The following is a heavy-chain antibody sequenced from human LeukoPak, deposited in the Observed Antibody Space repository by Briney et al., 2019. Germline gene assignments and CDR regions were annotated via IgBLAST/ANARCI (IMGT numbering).Heavy chain of an antibody. CDR3: ARSITGDY. Sequence: GGSLRLSCAASGFTLSSYTMSWVRQAPGKGLEWVSAFTSDTGDTYYAESVRGRSTISRDNSKNTLYLQMNSLRAEDTAVYYCARSITGDYWGQGALVTVSS. V-gene: IGHV3-23*01. J-gene: IGHJ4*02. D-gene: IGHD1-14*01. CDR1: GFTLSSYT. CDR2: FTSDTGDT.